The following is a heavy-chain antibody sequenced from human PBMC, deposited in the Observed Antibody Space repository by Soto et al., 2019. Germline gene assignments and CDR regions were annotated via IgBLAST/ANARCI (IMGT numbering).Heavy chain of an antibody. V-gene: IGHV3-30-3*01. D-gene: IGHD6-19*01. J-gene: IGHJ4*02. Sequence: SCAASGCTYSSYAIHWVREPPGKGLEWVAVISYDGSNKYYADSVKGRFTISRDNSKNTLYLQMNSLRAEDTAVYYCAREEYSSGWSRADYWGQGTLVTVSS. CDR2: ISYDGSNK. CDR3: AREEYSSGWSRADY. CDR1: GCTYSSYA.